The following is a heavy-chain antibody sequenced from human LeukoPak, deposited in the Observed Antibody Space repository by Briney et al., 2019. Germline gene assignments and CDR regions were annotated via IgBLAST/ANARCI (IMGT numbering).Heavy chain of an antibody. Sequence: SETLSLTCTVSGGSISSYYWSWIRQPPGKGREGIGYIYYSGSTNYNPSLKSRVTISVDTSKNQFSLKLSSVTAADTAVYYCASARWLQFGYFDYWGQGTLVTVSS. CDR2: IYYSGST. CDR3: ASARWLQFGYFDY. V-gene: IGHV4-59*13. CDR1: GGSISSYY. J-gene: IGHJ4*02. D-gene: IGHD5-24*01.